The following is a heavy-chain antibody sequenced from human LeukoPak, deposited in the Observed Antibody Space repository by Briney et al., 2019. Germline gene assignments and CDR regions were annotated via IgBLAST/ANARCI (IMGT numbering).Heavy chain of an antibody. CDR3: ARSDGYGLVGI. V-gene: IGHV4-34*01. CDR1: GGSFSGYY. Sequence: SETLSLTCAVYGGSFSGYYWSWIRQPPGKGLEWIGEINHSGSTNHNPSLKSRVTISVDKSKNHFSLTLSSVTAADTAVYYCARSDGYGLVGIWGQGTMVTVSS. D-gene: IGHD3-10*01. CDR2: INHSGST. J-gene: IGHJ3*02.